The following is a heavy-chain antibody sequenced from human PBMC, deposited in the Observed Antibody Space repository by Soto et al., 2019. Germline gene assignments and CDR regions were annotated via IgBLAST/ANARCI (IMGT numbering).Heavy chain of an antibody. J-gene: IGHJ6*02. V-gene: IGHV1-69*02. CDR2: IIPILGIA. CDR3: ARGPWSNYYYYGMDV. CDR1: GGTFSSYT. D-gene: IGHD3-3*01. Sequence: ASVKVSCKASGGTFSSYTISWVRQAPGQGLEWMGRIIPILGIANYAQKFQGRVTITADKSTSTAYMELSSLRSEDTAVYYCARGPWSNYYYYGMDVWGQGTTVTVS.